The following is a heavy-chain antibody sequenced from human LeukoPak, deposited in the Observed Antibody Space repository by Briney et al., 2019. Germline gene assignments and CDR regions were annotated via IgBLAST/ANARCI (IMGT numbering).Heavy chain of an antibody. J-gene: IGHJ4*02. D-gene: IGHD6-13*01. CDR2: IYYSGST. CDR1: GGSITSNNDY. CDR3: ARGKSGYSSSWSDY. Sequence: SETLSLTCTVSGGSITSNNDYWGWIRQPPGKGLEWIGSIYYSGSTDYNPSLKSRVTISVDTSKNQFSLKLSSVTAADTAVYYCARGKSGYSSSWSDYWGQGTLVTVSS. V-gene: IGHV4-39*07.